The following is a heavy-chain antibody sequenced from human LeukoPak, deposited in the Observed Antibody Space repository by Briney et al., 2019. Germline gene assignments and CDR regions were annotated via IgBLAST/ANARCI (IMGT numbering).Heavy chain of an antibody. CDR1: GGSISSGSYY. Sequence: SETLSLTCTVSGGSISSGSYYWSWIRQPAGKGLEWIGRIYTSGSTNYNPSLKSRVTISVDTSKNQSSLKLSSVTAADTAVYYCAREDNYYDSSYDAFDIWGQGTMVTVSS. D-gene: IGHD3-22*01. CDR3: AREDNYYDSSYDAFDI. CDR2: IYTSGST. J-gene: IGHJ3*02. V-gene: IGHV4-61*02.